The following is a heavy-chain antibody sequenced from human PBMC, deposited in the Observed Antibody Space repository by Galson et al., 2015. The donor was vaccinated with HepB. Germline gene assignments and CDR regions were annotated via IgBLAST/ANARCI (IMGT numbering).Heavy chain of an antibody. CDR3: VRDVGGNPVGIDY. J-gene: IGHJ4*02. D-gene: IGHD4-23*01. CDR1: GFTFSSYA. Sequence: SLRLSCAASGFTFSSYAMSWVRQAAGKGLEWVSAISGSGGTTHDADSVKGQFTISRGKSKNTLYLHMNSLKAEDTAVYYCVRDVGGNPVGIDYWGQGTLVTVSS. CDR2: ISGSGGTT. V-gene: IGHV3-23*01.